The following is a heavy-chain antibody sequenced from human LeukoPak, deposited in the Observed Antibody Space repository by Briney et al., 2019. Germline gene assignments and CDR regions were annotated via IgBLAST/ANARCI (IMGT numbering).Heavy chain of an antibody. Sequence: GGSLRLSCAASGFPFSSYEMSWVRPAPGKRVVWVSYLIHSDSTLYHADSVKGRFTISRDNAKNSLYLQMNSLRAEDTAVYYWARDDPYYEILTGYYRGYYFDYWGQGTLVTVSS. CDR2: LIHSDSTL. V-gene: IGHV3-48*03. J-gene: IGHJ4*02. CDR3: ARDDPYYEILTGYYRGYYFDY. D-gene: IGHD3-9*01. CDR1: GFPFSSYE.